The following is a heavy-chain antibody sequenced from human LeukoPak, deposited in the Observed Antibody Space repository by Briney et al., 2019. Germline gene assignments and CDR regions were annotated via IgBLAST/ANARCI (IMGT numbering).Heavy chain of an antibody. Sequence: PSETLSLTCAVYGGSFSGYYWSWIRQPPGKGPEWIGEINHSGSTNYNPSLKSRVTISVDTSKNQFSLKLSSVTAADTAVYYCARGMTGYVIDYWGQGTLVTVSS. V-gene: IGHV4-34*01. D-gene: IGHD5-12*01. J-gene: IGHJ4*02. CDR2: INHSGST. CDR3: ARGMTGYVIDY. CDR1: GGSFSGYY.